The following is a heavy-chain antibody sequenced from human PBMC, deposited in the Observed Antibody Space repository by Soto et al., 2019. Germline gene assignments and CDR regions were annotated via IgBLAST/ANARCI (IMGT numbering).Heavy chain of an antibody. Sequence: ASVQVCCEASGYTFTSYAMHWVRQAPGQRLEWMGWINAGNGNTKYSQKFQGRVTITRDTSASTAYMELSSLRSEDTAVYYCARVAKIVVVPAAMGLYYYYMDVWGKGTTVTVSS. CDR1: GYTFTSYA. CDR2: INAGNGNT. J-gene: IGHJ6*03. V-gene: IGHV1-3*01. CDR3: ARVAKIVVVPAAMGLYYYYMDV. D-gene: IGHD2-2*01.